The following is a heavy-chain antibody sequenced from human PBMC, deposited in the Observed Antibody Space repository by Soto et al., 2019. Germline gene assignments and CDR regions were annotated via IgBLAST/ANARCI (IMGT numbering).Heavy chain of an antibody. CDR3: ARDLGIAAADDY. D-gene: IGHD6-13*01. Sequence: SSVKVCCKASRYTFTCYYMHWVRQAPGQGLEWMGWINPNSGGTNYAQKFQGRVTMTRDTSISTAYMELSRLRSDDTAVYYCARDLGIAAADDYWGQGTLVTVSS. J-gene: IGHJ4*02. CDR2: INPNSGGT. V-gene: IGHV1-2*02. CDR1: RYTFTCYY.